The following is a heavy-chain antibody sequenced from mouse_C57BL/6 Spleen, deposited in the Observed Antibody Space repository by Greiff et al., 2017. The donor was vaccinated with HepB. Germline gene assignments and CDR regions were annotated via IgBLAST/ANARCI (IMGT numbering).Heavy chain of an antibody. CDR3: ARSPRPSTVVPFDY. D-gene: IGHD1-1*01. Sequence: VQLQQSGAELVMPGASVKLSCTASGYTFTSYWMHWVKQRPGQGLEWIGEIDPSDSYTNYNQKFKGKSTLTVDKSSSTAYMQLSSLTSEDSAVYYCARSPRPSTVVPFDYWGQGTTLTVSS. V-gene: IGHV1-69*01. CDR1: GYTFTSYW. J-gene: IGHJ2*01. CDR2: IDPSDSYT.